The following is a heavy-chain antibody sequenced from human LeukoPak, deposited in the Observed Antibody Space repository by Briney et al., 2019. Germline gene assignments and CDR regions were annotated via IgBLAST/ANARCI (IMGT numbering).Heavy chain of an antibody. CDR2: IYYSGST. D-gene: IGHD2-15*01. V-gene: IGHV4-59*08. Sequence: PSETLSLTCTVSGGSISIYYWSWIRQPPGKGLEWIGYIYYSGSTNYNPSLKSRVTISVDTSKNQFSLKLSSVTAADTAVYYCARYPIVVVVAATPGHAFDIWGQGTMVTVSS. CDR1: GGSISIYY. J-gene: IGHJ3*02. CDR3: ARYPIVVVVAATPGHAFDI.